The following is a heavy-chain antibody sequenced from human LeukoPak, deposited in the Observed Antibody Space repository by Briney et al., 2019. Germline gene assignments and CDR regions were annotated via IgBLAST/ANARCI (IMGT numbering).Heavy chain of an antibody. Sequence: GSLRLSCAASGFTFSSYSMNWVRQAPGKGLEWVSSISSSSNYIYYADSVKGRFTISRDNAKNSLYLQMNSLRAEDTAVYYCAQNFYDSSGLYFDYWGQGTPVTVSS. CDR2: ISSSSNYI. V-gene: IGHV3-21*01. CDR1: GFTFSSYS. CDR3: AQNFYDSSGLYFDY. D-gene: IGHD3-22*01. J-gene: IGHJ4*02.